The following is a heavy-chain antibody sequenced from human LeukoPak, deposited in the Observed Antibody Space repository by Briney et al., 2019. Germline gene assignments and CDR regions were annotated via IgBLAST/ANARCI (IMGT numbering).Heavy chain of an antibody. CDR2: INHSGST. V-gene: IGHV4-34*01. CDR3: ARVPRYDILTGYHGAFDI. CDR1: GGSFSGYY. D-gene: IGHD3-9*01. J-gene: IGHJ3*02. Sequence: SETLSLTCAVYGGSFSGYYWSWIRQPPGKGLEWIGEINHSGSTNYNPSLKSRVTISVDTSKNQFSLKLSSVTAADTAVYYCARVPRYDILTGYHGAFDIWGQGTVVTVSS.